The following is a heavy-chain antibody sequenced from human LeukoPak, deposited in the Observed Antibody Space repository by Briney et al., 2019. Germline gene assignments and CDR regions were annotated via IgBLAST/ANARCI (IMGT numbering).Heavy chain of an antibody. CDR3: ARYFFSGSGSYYSPSVYYYGMDV. D-gene: IGHD3-10*01. Sequence: SSVTVSCMASGGTFRRYAISGVRPAPGQGVAWMGGIIPIFGKANYAQKFQGRVTITADKSTSTAYMELSSLRSEDTAVYCCARYFFSGSGSYYSPSVYYYGMDVWGKGTTVTVSS. J-gene: IGHJ6*04. CDR1: GGTFRRYA. CDR2: IIPIFGKA. V-gene: IGHV1-69*06.